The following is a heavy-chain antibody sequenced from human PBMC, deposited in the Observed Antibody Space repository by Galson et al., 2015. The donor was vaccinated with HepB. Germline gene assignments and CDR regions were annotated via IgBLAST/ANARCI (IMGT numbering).Heavy chain of an antibody. V-gene: IGHV2-5*02. CDR2: IYWDDDK. CDR3: AQFNVTSGWRS. J-gene: IGHJ5*02. CDR1: GFSLTTSGAG. Sequence: PALVKPTQTLTLTCTFSGFSLTTSGAGVGWIRQSPVKALECLALIYWDDDKRYSPSLKSSVTITKDTSKNQVVLTMTNMDPVDTATYYCAQFNVTSGWRSWGQGTLVTVSS. D-gene: IGHD6-19*01.